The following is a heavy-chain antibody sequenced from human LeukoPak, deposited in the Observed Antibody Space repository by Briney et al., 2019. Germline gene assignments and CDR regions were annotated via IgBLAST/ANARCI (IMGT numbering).Heavy chain of an antibody. Sequence: SETLSLTCTVSGGSISSYYWSWLRQPPGKGLEWIGYIYYSGNTNYNPSLKSRVTISVDTSKNQFSLKLSSMTAADTAVYYCARGALLWFGDRMEYYFDYWGQGTLLTVSS. V-gene: IGHV4-59*01. CDR1: GGSISSYY. J-gene: IGHJ4*02. CDR2: IYYSGNT. CDR3: ARGALLWFGDRMEYYFDY. D-gene: IGHD3-10*01.